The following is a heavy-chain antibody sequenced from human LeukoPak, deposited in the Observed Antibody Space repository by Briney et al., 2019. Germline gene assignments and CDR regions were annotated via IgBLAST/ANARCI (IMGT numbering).Heavy chain of an antibody. CDR2: INPSGGST. Sequence: ASVKVSCKASGYTFTSYYMHWVRQAPGQGLEWMGIINPSGGSTSYAQKFQGRVTMTRDTSTSTVYMELSSLRSEDTAVYCCARGQYYDFWSGYSFAAFDIWGQGTMVTVSS. CDR3: ARGQYYDFWSGYSFAAFDI. CDR1: GYTFTSYY. D-gene: IGHD3-3*01. J-gene: IGHJ3*02. V-gene: IGHV1-46*03.